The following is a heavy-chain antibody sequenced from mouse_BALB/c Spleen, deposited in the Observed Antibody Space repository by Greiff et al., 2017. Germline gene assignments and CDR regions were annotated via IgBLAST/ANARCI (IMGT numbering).Heavy chain of an antibody. J-gene: IGHJ3*01. Sequence: EVKLMESGGGLVQPGGSLRLSCATSGFTFTAYYMSWVRQPPGKALEWLGFIRNKANGYTTEYSASVKGRFTISRDNSQSILYLQMNTLRAEDSATYYCARDGKGMITVAYWGQGTLVTVSA. CDR1: GFTFTAYY. D-gene: IGHD2-4*01. CDR3: ARDGKGMITVAY. V-gene: IGHV7-3*02. CDR2: IRNKANGYTT.